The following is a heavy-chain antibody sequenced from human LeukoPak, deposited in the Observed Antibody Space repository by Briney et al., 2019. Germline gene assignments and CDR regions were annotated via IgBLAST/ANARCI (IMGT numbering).Heavy chain of an antibody. J-gene: IGHJ4*02. Sequence: PSETLSLTCAVSGGSIGSGGYSWSWIRQPPGKGLEWIGYIYHSGSTYYNPSLKSRVTISVDRSKNQFSLKLSSVTAADTAVYYCARGIRDYGDYAYYFDYWGQGTLVTVSS. D-gene: IGHD4-17*01. CDR1: GGSIGSGGYS. CDR3: ARGIRDYGDYAYYFDY. CDR2: IYHSGST. V-gene: IGHV4-30-2*01.